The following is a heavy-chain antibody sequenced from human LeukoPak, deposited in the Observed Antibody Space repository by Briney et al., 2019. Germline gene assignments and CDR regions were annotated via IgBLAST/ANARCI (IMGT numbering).Heavy chain of an antibody. J-gene: IGHJ4*02. CDR1: GFTFSSYE. V-gene: IGHV3-48*03. CDR2: ISSSGSTI. D-gene: IGHD3-22*01. Sequence: GGSLRLSCAAFGFTFSSYEMNWVRQAPGKGPEWVSYISSSGSTIYYADSVKGRFTISRDNAKNSLYLQMNSLRAEDTAVYYCAREGSGLYDSSGYYLLWGQGTLVTVSS. CDR3: AREGSGLYDSSGYYLL.